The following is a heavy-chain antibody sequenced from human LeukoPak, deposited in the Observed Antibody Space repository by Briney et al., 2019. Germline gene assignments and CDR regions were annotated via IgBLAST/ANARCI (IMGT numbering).Heavy chain of an antibody. CDR2: INSGGSST. V-gene: IGHV3-74*01. CDR1: GFTFSSYW. Sequence: GGSLRLSCAASGFTFSSYWMHWVRQAPGKGLVWVSRINSGGSSTSYADSVKGRFTISRDNAKNTLYLQMNSLRAEDTAVYYCARGLVGATDYYYYGMDVWGQGTTVTVSS. D-gene: IGHD1-26*01. J-gene: IGHJ6*02. CDR3: ARGLVGATDYYYYGMDV.